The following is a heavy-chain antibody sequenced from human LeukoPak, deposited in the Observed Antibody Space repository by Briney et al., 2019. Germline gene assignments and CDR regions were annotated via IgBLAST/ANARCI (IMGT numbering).Heavy chain of an antibody. J-gene: IGHJ3*02. D-gene: IGHD3-22*01. Sequence: GASVKVSCKASGYTFTSYGISWVRQAPGRGLAWMGWISAYNGNTNYAQKLQGRVTMTTDTSTSTAYMELRSLRSDDTAVYYCATPYYYDSSGEAFDIWGQGTMVTVSS. V-gene: IGHV1-18*01. CDR1: GYTFTSYG. CDR2: ISAYNGNT. CDR3: ATPYYYDSSGEAFDI.